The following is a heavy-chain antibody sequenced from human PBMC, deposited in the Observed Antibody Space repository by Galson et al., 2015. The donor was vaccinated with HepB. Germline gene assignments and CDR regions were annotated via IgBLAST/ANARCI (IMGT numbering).Heavy chain of an antibody. J-gene: IGHJ5*02. CDR2: ISYDGSNK. V-gene: IGHV3-30*18. CDR1: GFTFSSYG. CDR3: AKDCQQVGRYYVYRHWFDP. Sequence: SLRLSCAASGFTFSSYGMHWVRQAPGKGLEWVAVISYDGSNKYYADSVKGRFTISRDNSKNTLYLQMNSLRAEDTAVYYCAKDCQQVGRYYVYRHWFDPWGQGTLVTVSS. D-gene: IGHD3-16*01.